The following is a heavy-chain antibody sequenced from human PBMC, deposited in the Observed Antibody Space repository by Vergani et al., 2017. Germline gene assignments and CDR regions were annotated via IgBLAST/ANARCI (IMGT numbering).Heavy chain of an antibody. D-gene: IGHD2-2*01. J-gene: IGHJ4*02. CDR3: AKDVRGYCSSTSCYAFYY. CDR2: ISSSSSYT. CDR1: GFTFSDYY. V-gene: IGHV3-11*05. Sequence: QVQLVESGGGLVKPGGSLRLSCAASGFTFSDYYMSWIRQAPGKGLEWVSYISSSSSYTNYADSVKGRFTISRDNAKNSLYLQMNSLRAEDTAVYYCAKDVRGYCSSTSCYAFYYWGQGTLVTVSS.